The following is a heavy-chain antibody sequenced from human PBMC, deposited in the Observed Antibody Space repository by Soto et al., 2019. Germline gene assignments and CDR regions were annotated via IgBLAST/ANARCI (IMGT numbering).Heavy chain of an antibody. J-gene: IGHJ4*02. V-gene: IGHV3-30-3*01. CDR2: ISYDGSNK. D-gene: IGHD3-10*01. CDR1: GFTFSSYA. Sequence: QVQLVESGGGVVQPGRSLRLSCAASGFTFSSYAMHWVRQAPGKGLEWVAVISYDGSNKYYADSVKGRFTISRDNSKNTLYLQMNSLRAEDTAVYYRARDPMGRNYGSGSYYFDYWGQGTLVTVSS. CDR3: ARDPMGRNYGSGSYYFDY.